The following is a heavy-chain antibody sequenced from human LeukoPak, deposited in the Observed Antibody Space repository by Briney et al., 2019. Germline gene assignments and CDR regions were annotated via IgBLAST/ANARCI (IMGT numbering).Heavy chain of an antibody. V-gene: IGHV1-69*13. CDR3: ARDLGGWYPNWFDP. J-gene: IGHJ5*02. CDR1: GGTFSSYA. Sequence: SVKVSRKASGGTFSSYAISWVRQAPGQGLEWMGGIIPIFGTANYAQKFQGRVTITADESTSTAYMELSSLRSEDTAVYYCARDLGGWYPNWFDPWGQGTLVTVSS. CDR2: IIPIFGTA. D-gene: IGHD6-19*01.